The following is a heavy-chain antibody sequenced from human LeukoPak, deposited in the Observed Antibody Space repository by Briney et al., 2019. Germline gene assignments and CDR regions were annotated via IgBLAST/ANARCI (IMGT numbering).Heavy chain of an antibody. V-gene: IGHV3-53*01. CDR1: GFTVSSNY. CDR2: IYSGGST. D-gene: IGHD4-23*01. Sequence: GGSLRLSCAASGFTVSSNYMSWVRQAPGKGLEWVSVIYSGGSTYYADSVKGRFTISRDNSKNTLYLQMNSLRAEDTAVYYCASPTVVTPEASDIWGQGTMVTVSS. CDR3: ASPTVVTPEASDI. J-gene: IGHJ3*02.